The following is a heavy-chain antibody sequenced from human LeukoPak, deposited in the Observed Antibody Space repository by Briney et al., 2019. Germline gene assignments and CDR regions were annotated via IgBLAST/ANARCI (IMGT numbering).Heavy chain of an antibody. D-gene: IGHD4-23*01. CDR1: GFTFSSYA. CDR3: AKAGGYGGNSWPDY. Sequence: PGGSLRLSCAASGFTFSSYAMSWVRQATGKGLEWVSAISGSGGSTYYADSVKGRFTISRDNSKNTLYLQMNSLRAEDTAVFYCAKAGGYGGNSWPDYWGQGTLVTVSS. CDR2: ISGSGGST. J-gene: IGHJ4*02. V-gene: IGHV3-23*01.